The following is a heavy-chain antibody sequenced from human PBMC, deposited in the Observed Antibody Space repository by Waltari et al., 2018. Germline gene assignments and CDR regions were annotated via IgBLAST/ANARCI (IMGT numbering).Heavy chain of an antibody. Sequence: QVQLQESGPGLVKPSGTLSLTCAVPGGSLSSRNWWPWVRQPPGKGLEWCGEIDHNGNTNYNPSLKSRVTMSVDKSKNQFSLKLRSVTAADTAIYYCARIILGATDDYSYAMDVWGQGITVTVSS. CDR3: ARIILGATDDYSYAMDV. J-gene: IGHJ6*02. D-gene: IGHD1-26*01. V-gene: IGHV4-4*02. CDR2: IDHNGNT. CDR1: GGSLSSRNW.